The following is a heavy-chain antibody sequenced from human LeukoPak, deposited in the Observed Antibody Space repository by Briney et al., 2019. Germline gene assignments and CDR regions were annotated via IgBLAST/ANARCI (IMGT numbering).Heavy chain of an antibody. V-gene: IGHV4-61*02. CDR1: GGSISSGSYY. Sequence: SETXSLTCTVSGGSISSGSYYWSWIRQPAGTGLEWIGRIYTSGSTNYNPSLKSRVTISVNTSKNQFSLKLSSVTAADTAVYYCARDYNPPYYYYYYMDVWGKGTTVTVSS. CDR2: IYTSGST. J-gene: IGHJ6*03. D-gene: IGHD1-14*01. CDR3: ARDYNPPYYYYYYMDV.